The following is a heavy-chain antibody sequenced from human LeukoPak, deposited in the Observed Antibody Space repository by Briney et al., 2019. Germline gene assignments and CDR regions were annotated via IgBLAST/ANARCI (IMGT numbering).Heavy chain of an antibody. CDR1: GFTFSTYA. CDR3: VRDMTGNYYDT. J-gene: IGHJ4*02. D-gene: IGHD3-22*01. V-gene: IGHV3-64*01. Sequence: GGSLRLSCAASGFTFSTYAMHWVRQAPGKGLEYVSAVNSNGRNTFYARSVKGRFTISRDNSMNTLYLQMGGLRAEDTALYYCVRDMTGNYYDTWGQGTLVTVYS. CDR2: VNSNGRNT.